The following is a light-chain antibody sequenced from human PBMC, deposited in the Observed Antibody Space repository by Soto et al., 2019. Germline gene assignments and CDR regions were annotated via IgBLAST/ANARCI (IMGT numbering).Light chain of an antibody. CDR3: QQYGSSPKT. V-gene: IGKV3-20*01. CDR1: QSVSGRY. Sequence: ETVLTQSPETLSLSPGERATLSCRASQSVSGRYLAWHQQKPGQAPRLLIYDASTRATGISDRFSGSGSGTDFTLTISRLEHEDFAVYYCQQYGSSPKTLGQGTKVDIK. CDR2: DAS. J-gene: IGKJ1*01.